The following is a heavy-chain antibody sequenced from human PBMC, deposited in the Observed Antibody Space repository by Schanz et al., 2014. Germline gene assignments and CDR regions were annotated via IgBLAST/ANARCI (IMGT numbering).Heavy chain of an antibody. CDR1: GFAFSSCT. Sequence: EVQLVESGGGLVKPGGSLRLSCAASGFAFSSCTMSWVRQAPGKGLVWVSRINSDGRSTNYADSVKGRFTISRDNAKNSLSLQMDRLRDEDTAVYYCARRYSGRYCFDYWGQGTLVAVSS. CDR2: INSDGRST. D-gene: IGHD1-26*01. J-gene: IGHJ4*02. CDR3: ARRYSGRYCFDY. V-gene: IGHV3-21*01.